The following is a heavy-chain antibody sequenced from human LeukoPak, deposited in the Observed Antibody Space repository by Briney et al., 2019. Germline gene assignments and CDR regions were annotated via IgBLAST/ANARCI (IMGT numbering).Heavy chain of an antibody. D-gene: IGHD3-10*01. CDR1: GGSISSYY. J-gene: IGHJ4*02. V-gene: IGHV4-59*08. CDR3: ARQWDYYGSGSPTPIDY. Sequence: KTSETLSLTCTVSGGSISSYYWTWIRQPPGKGLEWIGYIYYSGNTNYNPSLKSRVTISVDTSKNQFSLRVTSVIAADTAMYYCARQWDYYGSGSPTPIDYWGQGTLVTVSS. CDR2: IYYSGNT.